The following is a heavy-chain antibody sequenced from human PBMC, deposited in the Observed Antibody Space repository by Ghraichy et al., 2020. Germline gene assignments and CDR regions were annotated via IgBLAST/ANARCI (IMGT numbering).Heavy chain of an antibody. CDR2: IRYDGSNK. CDR1: GFNFSNHG. D-gene: IGHD4-17*01. CDR3: AKTMRNYGDNPTDTFDI. V-gene: IGHV3-30*02. Sequence: GESLNISCAASGFNFSNHGIHWVRQAPGKGLEWVAFIRYDGSNKYYADSVKGRFTISRDNSKNTLYLQMNSLRDEDTAIYYCAKTMRNYGDNPTDTFDIWGQGTMVTVSS. J-gene: IGHJ3*02.